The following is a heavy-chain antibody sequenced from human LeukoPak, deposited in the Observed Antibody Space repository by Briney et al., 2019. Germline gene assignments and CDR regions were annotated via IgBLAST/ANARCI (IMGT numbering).Heavy chain of an antibody. J-gene: IGHJ4*02. D-gene: IGHD2-15*01. CDR1: GYTFTGYY. CDR2: INPNSGGT. CDR3: ARAQVYCSGGGCPYFDY. Sequence: GASVSVSCKASGYTFTGYYMHWVRQAPGQGLEGVGWINPNSGGTNYAQKFEGRITMKRDTSISTAYMEVSRLRSDDTAVYYCARAQVYCSGGGCPYFDYWGQGTLVTVSS. V-gene: IGHV1-2*02.